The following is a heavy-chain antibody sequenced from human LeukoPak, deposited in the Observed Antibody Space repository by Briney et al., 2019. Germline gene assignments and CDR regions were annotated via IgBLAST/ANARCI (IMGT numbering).Heavy chain of an antibody. D-gene: IGHD3-22*01. J-gene: IGHJ4*02. CDR1: GFTFSSYG. V-gene: IGHV3-33*01. Sequence: PGGSLRLSCAASGFTFSSYGMHWVRQAPGKGLEWVAVIWYDGSNKYYADSVKGRFTISRDNSKNTLYLQMNSLRAEDTAVYYCATYYYDSSGYPSGLFFDYWGQGTLVTVFS. CDR3: ATYYYDSSGYPSGLFFDY. CDR2: IWYDGSNK.